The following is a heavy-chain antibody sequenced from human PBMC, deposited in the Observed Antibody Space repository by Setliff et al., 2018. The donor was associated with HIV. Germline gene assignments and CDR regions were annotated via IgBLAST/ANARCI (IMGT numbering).Heavy chain of an antibody. J-gene: IGHJ3*02. D-gene: IGHD4-17*01. V-gene: IGHV4-61*09. CDR1: GGSISSGSYY. CDR2: IYTGGTT. Sequence: SETLSLTCTVSGGSISSGSYYWTWIRQPAGKGLEWIGHIYTGGTTNYNPPLKSRVSISADMSKNHFSLNLSSVTAADTAVYYCCRSMTTVLEDAFDIWGQGAMVTVSS. CDR3: CRSMTTVLEDAFDI.